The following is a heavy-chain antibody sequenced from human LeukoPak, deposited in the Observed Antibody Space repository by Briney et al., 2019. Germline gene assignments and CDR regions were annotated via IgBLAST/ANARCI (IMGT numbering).Heavy chain of an antibody. V-gene: IGHV6-1*01. Sequence: SQTLSLTCAISGDSVSSNSAAWNWIRQSPSRGLEWLGRTYYRSKWYNDYAVSVKSRITINPDTSKNQFSLKLSSVTAADTAVYYCARNVQYYDILTGYSLYYFDYWGQGTLVTVSS. J-gene: IGHJ4*02. CDR3: ARNVQYYDILTGYSLYYFDY. D-gene: IGHD3-9*01. CDR2: TYYRSKWYN. CDR1: GDSVSSNSAA.